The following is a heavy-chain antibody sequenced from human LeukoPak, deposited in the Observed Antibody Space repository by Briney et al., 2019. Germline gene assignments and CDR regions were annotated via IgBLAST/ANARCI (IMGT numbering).Heavy chain of an antibody. CDR2: INHSGST. D-gene: IGHD3-9*01. Sequence: PSATLSLTCAVYGGSFSGYYWSWIRPPPGKGLEWIGEINHSGSTNYNPSLKSRVTISVDRSKNQFSLKLRSVTAADTAVYYCARGNYDILTGFDYWGQGTLVTVSS. V-gene: IGHV4-34*01. J-gene: IGHJ4*02. CDR1: GGSFSGYY. CDR3: ARGNYDILTGFDY.